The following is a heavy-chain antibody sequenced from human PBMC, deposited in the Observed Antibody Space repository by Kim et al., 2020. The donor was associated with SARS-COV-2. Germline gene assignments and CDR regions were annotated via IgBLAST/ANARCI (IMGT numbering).Heavy chain of an antibody. Sequence: SETLSLTCAVYGGSFSGYYWSWIRQPPGKGLEWIGEINHSGSTNYNPSLKSRVTISVDTSKNQFSLKLSSVTAADTAVYYCAREFMVRGVKDPNFDYWGQGTLVTVSS. J-gene: IGHJ4*02. V-gene: IGHV4-34*01. CDR3: AREFMVRGVKDPNFDY. D-gene: IGHD3-10*01. CDR2: INHSGST. CDR1: GGSFSGYY.